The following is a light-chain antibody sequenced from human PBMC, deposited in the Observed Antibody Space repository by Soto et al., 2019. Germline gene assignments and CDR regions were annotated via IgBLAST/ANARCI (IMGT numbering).Light chain of an antibody. Sequence: DIQLTQSPSSLSASVGDRVTITCRASQGIGNFLAWYQQKPGKVPKLLISAATLQSGVPSRFRGSGSGTDFTLTITSLQPEDVATYYCQKYSSVITFGQGTRLEIK. CDR1: QGIGNF. V-gene: IGKV1-27*01. J-gene: IGKJ5*01. CDR2: AA. CDR3: QKYSSVIT.